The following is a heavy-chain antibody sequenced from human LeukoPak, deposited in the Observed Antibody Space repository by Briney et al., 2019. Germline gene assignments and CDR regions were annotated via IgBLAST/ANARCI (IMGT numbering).Heavy chain of an antibody. V-gene: IGHV3-21*04. J-gene: IGHJ4*02. CDR2: ISSSSSYI. CDR1: GFTFSSYS. D-gene: IGHD5-24*01. CDR3: AKGYRKGRWLPLDY. Sequence: GGSLRLSCAASGFTFSSYSMNWVRQAPGKGLEWVSSISSSSSYIYYADSVKGRFTISRDNAKNSLYLQMNSLRAEDTALYYCAKGYRKGRWLPLDYWGQGTLVTVSS.